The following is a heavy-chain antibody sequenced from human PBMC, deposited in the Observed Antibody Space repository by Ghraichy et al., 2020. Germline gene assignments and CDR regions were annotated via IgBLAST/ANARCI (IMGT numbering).Heavy chain of an antibody. CDR3: ARVEVAVAGRAMAFDI. CDR1: GGSISSGDYY. J-gene: IGHJ3*02. Sequence: SETLSLTCTVSGGSISSGDYYWSWIRQPPGKGLEWIGYIYYSGSTYYNPSLKSRVTISVDTSKNQFSLKLSSVTAADTAVYYCARVEVAVAGRAMAFDIWGQGTMVTVSS. V-gene: IGHV4-30-4*01. D-gene: IGHD6-19*01. CDR2: IYYSGST.